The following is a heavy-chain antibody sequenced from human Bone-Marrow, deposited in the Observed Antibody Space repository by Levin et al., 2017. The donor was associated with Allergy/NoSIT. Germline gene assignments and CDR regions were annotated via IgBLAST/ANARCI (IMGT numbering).Heavy chain of an antibody. Sequence: GESLKISCAGSGFKFSNFAIHWVRQAPGKGLEWVAVISYDGSDKKYADSVKGRFTVSRDNSKDTLYLQMNTLRAEDTAVYYCAKSQVPLESDFFDYWGQGILVTVSS. CDR1: GFKFSNFA. CDR2: ISYDGSDK. CDR3: AKSQVPLESDFFDY. V-gene: IGHV3-30*04. D-gene: IGHD3-16*01. J-gene: IGHJ4*02.